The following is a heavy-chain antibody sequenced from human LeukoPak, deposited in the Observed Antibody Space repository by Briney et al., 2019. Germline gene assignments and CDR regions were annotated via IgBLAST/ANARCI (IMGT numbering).Heavy chain of an antibody. Sequence: KPSETLSLTCTVSGGSVSSGSYYWSWIRQPPGKGLDWFGYIHYSGSTNYNHSLKSRVTISVDTSKNQFSLKLSSVTAADTAVYYCARAVSSVVVIPFWGQGTLVTVSS. V-gene: IGHV4-61*01. CDR2: IHYSGST. CDR1: GGSVSSGSYY. D-gene: IGHD3-22*01. CDR3: ARAVSSVVVIPF. J-gene: IGHJ4*02.